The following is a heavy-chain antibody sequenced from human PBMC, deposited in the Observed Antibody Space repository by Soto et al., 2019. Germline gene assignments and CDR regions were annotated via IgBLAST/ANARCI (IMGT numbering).Heavy chain of an antibody. Sequence: LRLSCAASGFTFSNYAMSWVRQAPGKGLEWVSVIRGSGGSTYYADSVKGRFTISRDNSKNTLYLQMNSLRAVDTAVYYCSKDKSGYDSWAFDYWGHGTLVTVSS. CDR1: GFTFSNYA. CDR2: IRGSGGST. J-gene: IGHJ4*01. V-gene: IGHV3-23*01. D-gene: IGHD5-12*01. CDR3: SKDKSGYDSWAFDY.